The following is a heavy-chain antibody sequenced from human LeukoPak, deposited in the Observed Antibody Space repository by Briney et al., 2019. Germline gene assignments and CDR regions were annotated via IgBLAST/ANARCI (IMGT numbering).Heavy chain of an antibody. J-gene: IGHJ5*02. CDR1: SITTNGYY. CDR3: ARLGWLYGSGSMNWFDH. D-gene: IGHD3-10*01. CDR2: IHYTGST. V-gene: IGHV4-39*01. Sequence: SETLSLTCTVDSITTNGYYWGWVRQPPGKGLEWIGSIHYTGSTYYNPSLESRVTLSVDTSRNQFSLKLISVTAADTAVYYCARLGWLYGSGSMNWFDHWGQGTLVTVSS.